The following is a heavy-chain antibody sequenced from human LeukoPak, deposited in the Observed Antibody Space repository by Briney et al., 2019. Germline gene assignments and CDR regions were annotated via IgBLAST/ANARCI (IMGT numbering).Heavy chain of an antibody. CDR2: IDTNTGNP. CDR1: GYTFTSYA. J-gene: IGHJ3*02. D-gene: IGHD2-2*01. Sequence: ASVKVSCKASGYTFTSYAMNWVRQAPGQGLEWMGWIDTNTGNPTYAQGFTGRFVFSLDTSVSTAYLQISSLKAEDTAVYYCARESIPAAIKAFDIWGQGTMVTVSS. CDR3: ARESIPAAIKAFDI. V-gene: IGHV7-4-1*02.